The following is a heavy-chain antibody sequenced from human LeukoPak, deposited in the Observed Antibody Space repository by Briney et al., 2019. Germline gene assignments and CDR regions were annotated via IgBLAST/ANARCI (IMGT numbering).Heavy chain of an antibody. Sequence: GRSLRLSCAASGFTFSGYGMHWVRQAPGKGLEWVAVISYDGSNKYYADSVKGRFTISRDNSKNTLYLQMNGLRAEDTAVYYCAKVVQVAGTGYWGQGTLVTVSS. CDR1: GFTFSGYG. D-gene: IGHD6-19*01. CDR2: ISYDGSNK. V-gene: IGHV3-30*18. CDR3: AKVVQVAGTGY. J-gene: IGHJ4*02.